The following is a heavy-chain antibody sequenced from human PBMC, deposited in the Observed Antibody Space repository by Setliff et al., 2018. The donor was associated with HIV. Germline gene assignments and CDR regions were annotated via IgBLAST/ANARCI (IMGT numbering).Heavy chain of an antibody. CDR1: DASISNSNAY. CDR3: ARHRDPPGTSWIYYYYYMDL. D-gene: IGHD6-13*01. Sequence: PSQTLSLTCGVYDASISNSNAYWGWIRQPPGKRLEWLGSIYSSGSPSYNPSLSSRLTISVDTSKNHVSLRLTSVTAADTGVYYCARHRDPPGTSWIYYYYYMDLWGEGTTVTVSS. V-gene: IGHV4-39*01. CDR2: IYSSGSP. J-gene: IGHJ6*03.